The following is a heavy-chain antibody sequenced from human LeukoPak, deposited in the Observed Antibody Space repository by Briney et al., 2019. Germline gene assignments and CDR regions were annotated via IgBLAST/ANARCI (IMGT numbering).Heavy chain of an antibody. J-gene: IGHJ4*02. V-gene: IGHV4-38-2*02. Sequence: PSETLSLTCTVSGYSISSGYYWGWIRQPPGKGLEWIGSMFHSGSTYYNPSLKSRVTMSVDTSKNQFSLKLSSVTAADTAVYYCARHIAFSYYFDYWGQGTLVTVSS. CDR3: ARHIAFSYYFDY. CDR1: GYSISSGYY. CDR2: MFHSGST. D-gene: IGHD5-12*01.